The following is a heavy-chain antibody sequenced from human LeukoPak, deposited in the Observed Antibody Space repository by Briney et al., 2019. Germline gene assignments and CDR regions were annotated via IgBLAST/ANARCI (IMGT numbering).Heavy chain of an antibody. D-gene: IGHD6-19*01. CDR1: GFTFSSYS. V-gene: IGHV3-21*01. J-gene: IGHJ1*01. CDR2: IRSDSSYI. CDR3: AREPSTGWYGY. Sequence: GGSLRLSCAASGFTFSSYSMNWVRQAPGKGLEWVSSIRSDSSYIYYADSVKGRFTISRDNSKNSLYLQMNSLKAEDTAVYYCAREPSTGWYGYWGQGTLVPVSS.